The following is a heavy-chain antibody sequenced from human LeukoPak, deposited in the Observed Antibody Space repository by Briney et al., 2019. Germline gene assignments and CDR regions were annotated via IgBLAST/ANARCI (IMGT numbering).Heavy chain of an antibody. CDR1: GFTFSSYA. CDR3: AKSWMRADYYDSSGYYFFFASDY. J-gene: IGHJ4*02. V-gene: IGHV3-23*01. CDR2: ISGSGGST. D-gene: IGHD3-22*01. Sequence: PGGSLRLSCAASGFTFSSYAMSWVRQAPGKGLEWVSAISGSGGSTYYADSVKGRFTISRDNSKNTLYLQMNSLRAEDTAVYYCAKSWMRADYYDSSGYYFFFASDYWGQGTLVTVSS.